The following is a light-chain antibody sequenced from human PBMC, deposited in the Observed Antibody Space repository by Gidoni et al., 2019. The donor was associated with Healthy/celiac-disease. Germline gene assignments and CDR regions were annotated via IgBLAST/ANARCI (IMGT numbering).Light chain of an antibody. CDR2: AAS. CDR3: QQYYSYPIT. CDR1: QGISSY. Sequence: AIRITQSPSSLSASTGDRVTITCRASQGISSYLAWYQQKPGKAPKLLIYAASTLQSGVPSRFSGSGSGTDFTLTISCLQSEDFATYYCQQYYSYPITFGQXTRLRLN. J-gene: IGKJ5*01. V-gene: IGKV1-8*01.